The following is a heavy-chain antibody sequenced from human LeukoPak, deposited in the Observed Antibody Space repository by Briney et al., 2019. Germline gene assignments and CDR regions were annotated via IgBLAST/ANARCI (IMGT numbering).Heavy chain of an antibody. CDR2: IQHDGSEQ. J-gene: IGHJ4*02. CDR3: ARGGDYDYVWGTYRSEGFDY. V-gene: IGHV3-7*01. CDR1: GVSFSSYW. D-gene: IGHD3-16*02. Sequence: PGGSLRLSCAASGVSFSSYWMSWVRQAPGKGLEWVANIQHDGSEQYYVDSVKGRYTISRDNTKKSLFLQMNSLRAEDTAVYYCARGGDYDYVWGTYRSEGFDYWGQGTLVTVSS.